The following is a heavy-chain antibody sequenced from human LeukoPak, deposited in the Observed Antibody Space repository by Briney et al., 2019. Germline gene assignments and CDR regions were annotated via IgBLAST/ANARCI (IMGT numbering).Heavy chain of an antibody. CDR3: AKDLRFGELGYYCGMDV. CDR1: GFTFSSYG. CDR2: ISYDGSNK. V-gene: IGHV3-30*18. J-gene: IGHJ6*02. D-gene: IGHD3-10*01. Sequence: GGSLRLSCAASGFTFSSYGMHWVRQAPGKGLEWVAVISYDGSNKYYADSVKGRFTIPRDNSKNTLYLQMNSLRAEDTAVYYCAKDLRFGELGYYCGMDVWGRGATVTVSS.